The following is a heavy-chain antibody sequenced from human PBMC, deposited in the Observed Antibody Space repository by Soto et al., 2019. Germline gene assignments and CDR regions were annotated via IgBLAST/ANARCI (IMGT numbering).Heavy chain of an antibody. CDR3: AKKGNSGSGSKFFDY. CDR1: GLTFSSDS. V-gene: IGHV3-23*01. J-gene: IGHJ4*02. D-gene: IGHD3-10*01. CDR2: FRSCGDDDTT. Sequence: GSLRLSCAPSGLTFSSDSMSGVLQAPGTGLAWVSGFRSCGDDDTTYYADSVRGRFTISRDNSKNTLFLQMNSLRAEDTAIYHCAKKGNSGSGSKFFDYCRQGARVIVAS.